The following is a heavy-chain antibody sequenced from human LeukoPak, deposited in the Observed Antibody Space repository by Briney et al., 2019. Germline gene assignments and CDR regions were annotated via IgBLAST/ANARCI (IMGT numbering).Heavy chain of an antibody. CDR1: GYSISSGHY. D-gene: IGHD5-12*01. Sequence: PSETLSLTCTVSGYSISSGHYWGWIRQPPGKGLEWIGSIFHSGSTSYHPSLKGRVTISVDTSKNQFSLSLSSMTAADTAVYYCARADSGYDVTYYYYYVMDVWGQGTTVTVSS. V-gene: IGHV4-38-2*02. J-gene: IGHJ6*02. CDR3: ARADSGYDVTYYYYYVMDV. CDR2: IFHSGST.